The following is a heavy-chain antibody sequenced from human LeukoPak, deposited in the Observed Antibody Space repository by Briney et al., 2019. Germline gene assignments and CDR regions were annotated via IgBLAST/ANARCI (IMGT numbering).Heavy chain of an antibody. CDR1: GFTCSSCS. Sequence: PGGSLRLSCAASGFTCSSCSMNWVRQAPGKGLEWVSCISSSSSYIYYADSVKGRFTISRDNAKNSLYLQMNSLRVEDTAVYYCARAHNWKYGTFDYWGQGTLVTVSS. CDR3: ARAHNWKYGTFDY. CDR2: ISSSSSYI. D-gene: IGHD1-7*01. V-gene: IGHV3-21*01. J-gene: IGHJ4*02.